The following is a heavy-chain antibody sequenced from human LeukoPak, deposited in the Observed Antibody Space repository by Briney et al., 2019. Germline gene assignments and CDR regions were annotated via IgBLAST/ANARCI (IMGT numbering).Heavy chain of an antibody. CDR1: GFTFSSAS. J-gene: IGHJ4*02. CDR3: AKGYGSGSYKYYFDY. CDR2: ISASGGNT. D-gene: IGHD3-10*01. V-gene: IGHV3-23*01. Sequence: GESLRLSCAASGFTFSSASMSWVRQAPGKGLEWVSVISASGGNTYYADSVKGRFTISRDISKNTLYLQMNSLRAEDTAVYYCAKGYGSGSYKYYFDYWGQGTLVTVSS.